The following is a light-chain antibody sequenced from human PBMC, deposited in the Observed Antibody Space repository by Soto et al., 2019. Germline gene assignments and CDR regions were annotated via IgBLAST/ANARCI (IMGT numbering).Light chain of an antibody. CDR3: QQRSNWPPLFT. Sequence: EIVLTQSPATLSLSPGERATLSCRASQSVSSYLAWYQQKPGQAPRLLIYDASNRATGIPARFSGSGSGTRFTLPISSPKPEDFAVYYCQQRSNWPPLFTFGPGTKVDIK. V-gene: IGKV3-11*01. J-gene: IGKJ3*01. CDR2: DAS. CDR1: QSVSSY.